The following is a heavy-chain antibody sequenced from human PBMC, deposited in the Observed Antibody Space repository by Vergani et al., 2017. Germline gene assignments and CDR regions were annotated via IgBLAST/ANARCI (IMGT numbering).Heavy chain of an antibody. J-gene: IGHJ3*02. CDR3: ASRRVEMATIIFLDAFDI. CDR2: FDPEDGET. D-gene: IGHD5-24*01. CDR1: GYTLTELS. V-gene: IGHV1-24*01. Sequence: QVQLVQSGAEVKKPGASVKVSCKVSGYTLTELSMHWVRQAPGKGLEWMGGFDPEDGETIYAQKFQGRVTMTEDTSTDTAYMELSSLRSEDTAVYYCASRRVEMATIIFLDAFDIWGQGTMVTVSS.